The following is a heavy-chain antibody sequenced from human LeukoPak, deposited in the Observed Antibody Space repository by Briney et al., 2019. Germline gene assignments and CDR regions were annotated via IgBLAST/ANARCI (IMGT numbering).Heavy chain of an antibody. CDR2: IYTSGST. D-gene: IGHD3-10*01. CDR3: AGNYYGSGSYYSEDRY. Sequence: PSETLSLTRTVSGGSISSGSYYWSWIRQPAGKGLEWIGRIYTSGSTNYNPSLKSRVTISVDTSKNQFSLKLSSVTAADTAVYYCAGNYYGSGSYYSEDRYWGKGTLVTVSS. J-gene: IGHJ4*02. CDR1: GGSISSGSYY. V-gene: IGHV4-61*02.